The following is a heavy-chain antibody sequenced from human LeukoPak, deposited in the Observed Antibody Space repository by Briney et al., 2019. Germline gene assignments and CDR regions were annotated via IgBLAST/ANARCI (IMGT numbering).Heavy chain of an antibody. Sequence: PGGSLRLSCAASGFTFSSYGMHWVRRAPGKGLEWVSGISASGGSYYADSVKGRFTVSRDISKNTLYLQMNSLRAEDTAVYFCAREPRDCTGGTCQSAGGYYFYYWSQGTLVTVSS. D-gene: IGHD2-15*01. V-gene: IGHV3-23*01. J-gene: IGHJ4*02. CDR2: ISASGGS. CDR3: AREPRDCTGGTCQSAGGYYFYY. CDR1: GFTFSSYG.